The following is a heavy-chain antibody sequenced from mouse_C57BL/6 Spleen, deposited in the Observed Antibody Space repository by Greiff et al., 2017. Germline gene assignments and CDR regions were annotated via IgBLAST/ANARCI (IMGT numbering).Heavy chain of an antibody. Sequence: QLKKSGAELVKPGASVKISCKASGYAFSSYWMNWVKQRPGKGLEWIGQIYPGDGDTNYNGKFKGKATLTADKSSSTAYMQLSSLTSEDSAVYFCARDRDYWYFDVWGTGTTVTVSS. J-gene: IGHJ1*03. CDR2: IYPGDGDT. CDR1: GYAFSSYW. V-gene: IGHV1-80*01. D-gene: IGHD3-2*01. CDR3: ARDRDYWYFDV.